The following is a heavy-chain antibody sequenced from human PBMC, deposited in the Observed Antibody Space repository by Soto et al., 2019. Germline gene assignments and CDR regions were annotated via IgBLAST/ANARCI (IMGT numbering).Heavy chain of an antibody. CDR2: ISYDGSNK. CDR3: AREGIPYGDFPSPFDY. V-gene: IGHV3-30-3*01. D-gene: IGHD4-17*01. Sequence: QVQLVESGGGVVQPGRSLRLSCAASGFTFSSYAMHWVRQAPGKGLEWVAVISYDGSNKYYADSVKGRFTISRDNSKNTLYLQMNSLRAEDTAVYYCAREGIPYGDFPSPFDYWGQGTLVTVSS. CDR1: GFTFSSYA. J-gene: IGHJ4*02.